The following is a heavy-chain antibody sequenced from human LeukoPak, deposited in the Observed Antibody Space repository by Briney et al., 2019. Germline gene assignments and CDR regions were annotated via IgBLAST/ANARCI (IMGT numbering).Heavy chain of an antibody. J-gene: IGHJ4*02. CDR1: RFTFNIHA. CDR3: SRGGYDSPGFYYDY. V-gene: IGHV3-48*01. D-gene: IGHD3-22*01. Sequence: PGGSLRLSCAVSRFTFNIHAMSWVRQAPGKGLEWVSYIDSSSGNLYYADSVQGRFAVSRDNAKNSLYLQMNSLRAEDTAVYYCSRGGYDSPGFYYDYWGQGTLVTVSS. CDR2: IDSSSGNL.